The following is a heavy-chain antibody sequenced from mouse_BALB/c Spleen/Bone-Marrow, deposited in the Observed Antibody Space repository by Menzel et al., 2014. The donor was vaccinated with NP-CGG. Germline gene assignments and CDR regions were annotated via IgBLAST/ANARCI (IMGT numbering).Heavy chain of an antibody. CDR1: GYTFTSYY. J-gene: IGHJ4*01. Sequence: QVQLQQSGADLVKPGASVKLSCKASGYTFTSYYMYWVKQRPGQGLEWIGEINPSNGGTNFNEKFKSRATLTVDESSSTAYMQLSSLTSEDSAVYYCTRLPHWGQGTSVTVSS. V-gene: IGHV1S81*02. D-gene: IGHD5-1*01. CDR3: TRLPH. CDR2: INPSNGGT.